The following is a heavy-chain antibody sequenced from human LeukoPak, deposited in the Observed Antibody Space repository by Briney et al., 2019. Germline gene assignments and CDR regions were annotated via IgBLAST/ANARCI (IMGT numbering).Heavy chain of an antibody. CDR1: GITFSSFG. CDR3: AKGGQSPQHGRRSDYFDY. CDR2: IRYDGSNE. D-gene: IGHD1-14*01. Sequence: GGSLRLSCAASGITFSSFGMHWVRQAPGKGLEWVAFIRYDGSNEYYADSVKGRFTISRDNSKNTLYLQMNSLRAEDTAVYYCAKGGQSPQHGRRSDYFDYWGQGTLVTVSS. V-gene: IGHV3-30*02. J-gene: IGHJ4*02.